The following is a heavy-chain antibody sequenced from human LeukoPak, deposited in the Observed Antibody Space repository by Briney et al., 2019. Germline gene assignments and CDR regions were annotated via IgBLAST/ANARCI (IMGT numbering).Heavy chain of an antibody. J-gene: IGHJ4*02. CDR1: AFTFSSYA. V-gene: IGHV3-30*03. D-gene: IGHD3-22*01. CDR3: ARGENYYDSTGYDY. Sequence: GGSLRLSCAASAFTFSSYAMHWVRQAPGKGLEWVAVILYDGSNKKYADSVKGRFTISRDNSENTLYLQMNSLRAEDTAVYYCARGENYYDSTGYDYWGQGTLVTVSS. CDR2: ILYDGSNK.